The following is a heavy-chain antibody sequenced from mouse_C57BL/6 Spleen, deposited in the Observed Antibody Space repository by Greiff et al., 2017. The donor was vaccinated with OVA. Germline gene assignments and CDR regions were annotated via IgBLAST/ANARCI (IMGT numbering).Heavy chain of an antibody. CDR2: ISSGGSYT. CDR1: GFTFSSYG. D-gene: IGHD4-1*01. V-gene: IGHV5-6*01. CDR3: ARHETGMAY. J-gene: IGHJ3*01. Sequence: EVQLQQSGGDLVKPGGSLKLSCAASGFTFSSYGMSWVRQTPDKRLEWVATISSGGSYTYYPDSVKGRFTFSRDNAKNTRYLQMSSLKSEDTARYYCARHETGMAYWGQGTLVTVSA.